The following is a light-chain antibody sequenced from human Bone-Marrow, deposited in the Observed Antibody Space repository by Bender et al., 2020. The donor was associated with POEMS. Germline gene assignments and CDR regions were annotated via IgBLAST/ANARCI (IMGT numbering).Light chain of an antibody. CDR2: EAT. V-gene: IGLV2-23*01. CDR1: SGDIGTFNL. CDR3: CSYASTSTLI. J-gene: IGLJ2*01. Sequence: QSALTQPASVSGSPGQSITISCTGTSGDIGTFNLVSWYQQFPGQAPRLIIFEATKRPSGVSNRFSGSKSGNTASLTISGLQAEDEADYYCCSYASTSTLIFGGGTKVTVL.